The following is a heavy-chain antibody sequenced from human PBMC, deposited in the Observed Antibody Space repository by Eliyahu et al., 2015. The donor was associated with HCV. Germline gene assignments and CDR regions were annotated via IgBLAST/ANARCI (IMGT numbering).Heavy chain of an antibody. CDR2: IHYSGST. CDR3: ASGGGGIAVTGTGGWFDP. D-gene: IGHD6-19*01. J-gene: IGHJ5*02. V-gene: IGHV4-59*01. CDR1: GGXITTYY. Sequence: QVQLQESGPGLVKPSETLSLTCTVXGGXITTYYWRWXRQXPGKGLEWIGYIHYSGSTNYNPSLKSRVTISMDTSKNQFSLNLTSVTAADTAMYYCASGGGGIAVTGTGGWFDPWGQGTLVTVSS.